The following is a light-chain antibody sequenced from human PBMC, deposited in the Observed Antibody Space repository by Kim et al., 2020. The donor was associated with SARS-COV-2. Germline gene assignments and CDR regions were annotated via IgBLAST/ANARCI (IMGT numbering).Light chain of an antibody. CDR3: CSYAGSYTWV. Sequence: GQSVTISCTGTSSDVGGYNYVSWYQQHPGKAPKLMIYDVSKGPSGVPDRFSGSKSGNTASLTISGLQAEDEADYYCCSYAGSYTWVFGGGTQLTVL. J-gene: IGLJ3*02. V-gene: IGLV2-11*01. CDR2: DVS. CDR1: SSDVGGYNY.